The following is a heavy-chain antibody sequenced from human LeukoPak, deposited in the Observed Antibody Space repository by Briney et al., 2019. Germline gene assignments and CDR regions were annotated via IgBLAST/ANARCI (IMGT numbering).Heavy chain of an antibody. CDR3: ARAVQLWPHYYYYGMNV. CDR2: IYYSGST. Sequence: SETLSLTCTVSGGSISSYYWSWIRQPPGKGLEWIGYIYYSGSTNYNPSLKSRVTIPVDTSKNQFSLKLSSVTAADTAVYYCARAVQLWPHYYYYGMNVWGQGTTVTVSS. J-gene: IGHJ6*02. CDR1: GGSISSYY. D-gene: IGHD5-18*01. V-gene: IGHV4-59*01.